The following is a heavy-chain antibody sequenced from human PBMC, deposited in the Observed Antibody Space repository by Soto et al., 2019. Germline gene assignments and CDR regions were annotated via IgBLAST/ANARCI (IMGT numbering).Heavy chain of an antibody. CDR1: GFTFSDYG. CDR2: ISYDGINK. Sequence: QVQLVESGGGVVQPGTSLRLSCQASGFTFSDYGMHRVRQAPGKGLEWVAVISYDGINKYYADSVKGRLTISRDNSNKTAYLEMNSLRAEDTAVYYCAKDRGLSFSFYGLDVWGQGTTVTVSS. CDR3: AKDRGLSFSFYGLDV. V-gene: IGHV3-30*18. D-gene: IGHD3-10*01. J-gene: IGHJ6*02.